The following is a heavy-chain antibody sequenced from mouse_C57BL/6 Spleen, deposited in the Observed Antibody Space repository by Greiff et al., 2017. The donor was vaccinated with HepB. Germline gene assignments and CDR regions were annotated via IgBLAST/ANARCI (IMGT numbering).Heavy chain of an antibody. Sequence: EVQVVESGGGLVKPGGSLKLSCAASGFTFSSYAMSWVRQTPEKRLEWVATISDGGSYTYYPDNVKGRFTISRDNAKNNLYLQMSHLKSEDTAMYYCASNYYGSSYPFAYWGQGTLVTVSA. V-gene: IGHV5-4*01. CDR1: GFTFSSYA. J-gene: IGHJ3*01. CDR3: ASNYYGSSYPFAY. CDR2: ISDGGSYT. D-gene: IGHD1-1*01.